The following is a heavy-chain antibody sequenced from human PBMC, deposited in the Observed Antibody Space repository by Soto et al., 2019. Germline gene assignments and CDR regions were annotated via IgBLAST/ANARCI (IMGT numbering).Heavy chain of an antibody. CDR1: GDTFTNYA. CDR2: INAGQGNT. V-gene: IGHV1-3*01. D-gene: IGHD3-22*01. CDR3: ATTCDSGTYYSPACSEYFQH. Sequence: ASVKVSCKASGDTFTNYAMHWVRQAPGQRLECMGWINAGQGNTRYSQKFQGRVTITRDTSASTAYMELSSLRSEDTAVYYCATTCDSGTYYSPACSEYFQHWGQGTLVTVSS. J-gene: IGHJ1*01.